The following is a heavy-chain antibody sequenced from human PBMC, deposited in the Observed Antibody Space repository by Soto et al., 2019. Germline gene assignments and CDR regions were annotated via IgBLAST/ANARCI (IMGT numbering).Heavy chain of an antibody. CDR1: GDSMSSGDYY. CDR3: ARARTVSSRPIDS. D-gene: IGHD4-17*01. CDR2: ISSRGTV. V-gene: IGHV4-30-4*01. J-gene: IGHJ5*01. Sequence: QVQLQESGPGLVKPLQTLSLTCNVSGDSMSSGDYYWSWIRQPPGKGLEWLADISSRGTVYYTPSLKGRHTISMVTSKNQFSLRLRSVTAADTAVYFCARARTVSSRPIDSWGHGTLVTVSS.